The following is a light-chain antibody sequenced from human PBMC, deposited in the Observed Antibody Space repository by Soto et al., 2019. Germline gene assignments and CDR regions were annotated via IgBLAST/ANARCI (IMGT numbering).Light chain of an antibody. Sequence: EIVLAQSPATLSLSPGERATLSCRASQSVSNNYLAWYQQKPGQAPRLLIYGASTRATGIPARFSGSGSGTEFTLTISSLQSEDFAVYYCQQYNNWPSLTFGGGTKVDIK. V-gene: IGKV3-15*01. CDR1: QSVSNN. CDR2: GAS. J-gene: IGKJ4*01. CDR3: QQYNNWPSLT.